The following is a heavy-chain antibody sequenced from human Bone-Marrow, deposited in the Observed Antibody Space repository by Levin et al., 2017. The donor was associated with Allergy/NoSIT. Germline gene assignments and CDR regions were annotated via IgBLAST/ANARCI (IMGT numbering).Heavy chain of an antibody. CDR3: ARLYGNSWFDY. CDR1: GASVSSNSVA. J-gene: IGHJ4*02. V-gene: IGHV6-1*01. D-gene: IGHD6-13*01. CDR2: TYYRSKWYN. Sequence: KTSETLSLTCAISGASVSSNSVAWNWIRQSPSRGLEWLGRTYYRSKWYNDYAVSVKGRITINPDTSKNQFSLQLNSVTPEDTAVYYCARLYGNSWFDYWGQGTLVIVSS.